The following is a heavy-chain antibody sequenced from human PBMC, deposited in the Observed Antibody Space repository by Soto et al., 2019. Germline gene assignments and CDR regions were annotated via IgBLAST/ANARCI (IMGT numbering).Heavy chain of an antibody. J-gene: IGHJ5*02. CDR2: ISSNSAYI. D-gene: IGHD6-13*01. Sequence: VRLSCAASVFTFRSFTMNWVRQAPGKGLEWVSTISSNSAYIYYTDALRGRFTISRDNAKNSLHLQMNSLRAEDTAVYYCTRDASRDSSARGWFDPWGPGTLVTVSS. CDR1: VFTFRSFT. V-gene: IGHV3-21*01. CDR3: TRDASRDSSARGWFDP.